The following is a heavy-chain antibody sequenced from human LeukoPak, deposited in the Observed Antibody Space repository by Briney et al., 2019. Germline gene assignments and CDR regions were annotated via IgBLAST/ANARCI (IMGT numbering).Heavy chain of an antibody. CDR3: ALTRADSSGWGGFHV. V-gene: IGHV3-23*01. Sequence: QPGGSLRLSCAASGFTFSNYDMSWVRQAPGKGLEWVSSISDSGGSTYYADSVKGRFTISRDNSKNTLYLQMNSLRADDTAVYYCALTRADSSGWGGFHVWGPGTMVTVSS. J-gene: IGHJ3*01. CDR1: GFTFSNYD. D-gene: IGHD3-22*01. CDR2: ISDSGGST.